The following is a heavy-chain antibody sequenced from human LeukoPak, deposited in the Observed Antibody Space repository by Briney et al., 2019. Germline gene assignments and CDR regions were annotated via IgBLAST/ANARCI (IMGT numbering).Heavy chain of an antibody. D-gene: IGHD2-2*01. CDR1: GGSVSSGSYY. Sequence: SETLSLTCTVSGGSVSSGSYYWSWIRQPPGKGLEWIGYIYYSGSTNYNPSLKSRVTISVDTSKNQFSLKLSSETAADTAVYYCARGVYCSSTSCPVRNWFDPWGQGTLVTVSS. V-gene: IGHV4-61*01. CDR2: IYYSGST. CDR3: ARGVYCSSTSCPVRNWFDP. J-gene: IGHJ5*02.